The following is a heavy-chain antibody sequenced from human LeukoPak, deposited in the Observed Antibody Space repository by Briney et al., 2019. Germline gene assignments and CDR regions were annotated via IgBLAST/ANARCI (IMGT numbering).Heavy chain of an antibody. V-gene: IGHV4-59*01. CDR1: GGSFSGYY. D-gene: IGHD6-19*01. Sequence: PSETLSLTCAVYGGSFSGYYWSWIRQPPGKGLEWIGYIYYSGSTNYNPSLKSRVTISVDTSKNQFSLKLSSVTAADTAVYYCARGVTSGWHYYYYGMDVWGQGTTVTVSS. J-gene: IGHJ6*02. CDR3: ARGVTSGWHYYYYGMDV. CDR2: IYYSGST.